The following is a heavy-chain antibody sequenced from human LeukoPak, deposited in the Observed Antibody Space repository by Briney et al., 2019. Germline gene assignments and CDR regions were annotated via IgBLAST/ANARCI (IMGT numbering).Heavy chain of an antibody. V-gene: IGHV4-34*01. CDR1: GGSSSGYY. CDR2: INHSGST. D-gene: IGHD5-18*01. Sequence: PSETLSLTCAVYGGSSSGYYWSWIRQPPGKGLEWIGEINHSGSTNYNPSLKSRVTISVDTSKDQFSLKLSSVTAADTAVYYCARRPHRIQLWSPHVYYYYMDVWGKGTTVTVSS. J-gene: IGHJ6*03. CDR3: ARRPHRIQLWSPHVYYYYMDV.